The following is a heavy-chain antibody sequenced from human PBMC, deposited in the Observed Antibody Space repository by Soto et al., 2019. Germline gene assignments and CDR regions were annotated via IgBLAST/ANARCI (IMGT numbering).Heavy chain of an antibody. CDR1: GGSISSGGYS. D-gene: IGHD4-17*01. J-gene: IGHJ5*02. CDR2: IYPLGST. CDR3: AGRAGADYEHRFSYSWFDP. V-gene: IGHV4-30-2*01. Sequence: QLQLQESGSGLVKPSQTLSLTCAVSGGSISSGGYSWSWIRQPPGKGLEWIGYIYPLGSTYYNPSRKSRVTISVERSKNQFSLKLSSVTAAETAVYYCAGRAGADYEHRFSYSWFDPWGHGTLVSDSS.